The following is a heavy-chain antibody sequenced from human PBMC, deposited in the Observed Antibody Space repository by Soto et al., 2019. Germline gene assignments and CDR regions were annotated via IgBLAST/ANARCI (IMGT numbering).Heavy chain of an antibody. V-gene: IGHV3-21*01. D-gene: IGHD2-15*01. Sequence: EVQLVESGGGLVKPGGSLRLSCAASGFTFSSYSMNWVRQAPGKGLEWVSSISSSSSYIYYADSVKGRFTISRDNDKNSLYLQMNSMRAEDTAVYYCARGGYCSGGSCYQLDYWGQGTLVTVSS. CDR3: ARGGYCSGGSCYQLDY. CDR1: GFTFSSYS. J-gene: IGHJ4*02. CDR2: ISSSSSYI.